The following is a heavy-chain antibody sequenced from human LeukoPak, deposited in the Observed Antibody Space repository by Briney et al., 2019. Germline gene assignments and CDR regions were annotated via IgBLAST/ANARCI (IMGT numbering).Heavy chain of an antibody. CDR2: ISPSGGST. CDR3: ARMSYYDSSGDNWFDP. J-gene: IGHJ5*02. Sequence: ASVKVSCKAFGYTFTSNYMHWVRQAPGQGPEWMGVISPSGGSTTYAQKFQGRVTLTRDMSTSTDYLELSSLRSEDTAVYYCARMSYYDSSGDNWFDPWGQGTLVTVSS. V-gene: IGHV1-46*01. D-gene: IGHD3-22*01. CDR1: GYTFTSNY.